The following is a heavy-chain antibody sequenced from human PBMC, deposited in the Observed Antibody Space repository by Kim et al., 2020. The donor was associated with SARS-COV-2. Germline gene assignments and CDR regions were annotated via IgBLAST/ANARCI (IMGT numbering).Heavy chain of an antibody. CDR2: FDPEDGET. D-gene: IGHD3-10*01. CDR1: GYTLTELS. Sequence: ASVKVSCKVSGYTLTELSMHWVRQAPGKGLEWMGGFDPEDGETIYAQKFQGRVTMTEGTATDTGYMELSSLRSEDTAVDYCATYASGRRYFDPLGQGTLV. V-gene: IGHV1-24*01. CDR3: ATYASGRRYFDP. J-gene: IGHJ4*02.